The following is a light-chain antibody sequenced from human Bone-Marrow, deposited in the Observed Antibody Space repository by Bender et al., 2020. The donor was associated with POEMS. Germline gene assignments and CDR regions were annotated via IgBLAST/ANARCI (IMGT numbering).Light chain of an antibody. V-gene: IGLV2-23*02. CDR3: CSYVGFSNML. CDR1: SSDFGAYDI. CDR2: EVN. Sequence: QSALTQPASVSGSPGQAITIYCTGTSSDFGAYDIVSWYQQYPGKATKLIIYEVNKRPSGISFRFSASKSGNMASLTISGLQADDEADYYCCSYVGFSNMLFGGGTKLTVL. J-gene: IGLJ2*01.